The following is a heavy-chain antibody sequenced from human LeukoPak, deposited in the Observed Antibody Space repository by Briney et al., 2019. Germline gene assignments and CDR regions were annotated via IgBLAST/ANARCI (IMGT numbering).Heavy chain of an antibody. Sequence: GESLKISCKGSGYSFTSYWIGWVRQMPGKGLEWMGIIYPGDSDTRYSPSFQGQVTISADKSISTAYLQWSSLKASDTAMYYCARHRRGQTGTSLHYYYYMDVWGKGTTVTVSS. D-gene: IGHD1-1*01. J-gene: IGHJ6*03. CDR2: IYPGDSDT. CDR3: ARHRRGQTGTSLHYYYYMDV. V-gene: IGHV5-51*01. CDR1: GYSFTSYW.